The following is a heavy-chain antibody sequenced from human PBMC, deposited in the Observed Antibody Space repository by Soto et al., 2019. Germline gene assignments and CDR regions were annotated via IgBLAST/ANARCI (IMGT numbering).Heavy chain of an antibody. J-gene: IGHJ4*02. CDR1: GGTFSSYA. CDR3: ATGLRFLEWPYFDY. CDR2: IIPIFGTA. Sequence: SVKVSCKASGGTFSSYAISWVRQAPGQGLEWMGGIIPIFGTANYAQKFQGRVTITADESTSTAYMELSSLRSEDTAVYYCATGLRFLEWPYFDYWGQGTLVTVSS. V-gene: IGHV1-69*13. D-gene: IGHD3-3*01.